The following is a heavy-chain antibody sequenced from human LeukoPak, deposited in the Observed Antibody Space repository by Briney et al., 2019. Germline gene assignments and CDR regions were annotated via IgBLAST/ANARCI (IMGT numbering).Heavy chain of an antibody. Sequence: PSETLSLTCTVSGGSISHYYWSWIRQPPGKGLEWIGYVFYSGSTNYNPSLKSRVTISVDTSKNQFSLKLSSVTAADTAVYYCARVGEKGDISDYYYYFDYWGQGTRVTVSS. CDR3: ARVGEKGDISDYYYYFDY. V-gene: IGHV4-59*01. J-gene: IGHJ4*02. CDR1: GGSISHYY. CDR2: VFYSGST. D-gene: IGHD3-22*01.